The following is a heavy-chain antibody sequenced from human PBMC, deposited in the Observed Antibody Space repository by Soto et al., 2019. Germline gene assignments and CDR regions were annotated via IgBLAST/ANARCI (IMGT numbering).Heavy chain of an antibody. D-gene: IGHD4-17*01. CDR1: GFTFSSYW. V-gene: IGHV3-7*01. J-gene: IGHJ4*02. Sequence: PGGSLRLSCAASGFTFSSYWMSWVRQAPGKGLEWVANIKQDGSEKYYVDSVKGRFTISRDNAKNSLYLQMNSLRAEDTAVYYCARDPRQARYYGGNSHFDHWGQGTLVTVSS. CDR3: ARDPRQARYYGGNSHFDH. CDR2: IKQDGSEK.